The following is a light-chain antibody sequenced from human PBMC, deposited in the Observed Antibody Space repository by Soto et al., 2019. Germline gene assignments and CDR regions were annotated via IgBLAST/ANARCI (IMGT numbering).Light chain of an antibody. CDR2: GAS. CDR3: QQYNNWPPWT. V-gene: IGKV3-11*01. CDR1: QSVSSH. J-gene: IGKJ1*01. Sequence: EIVLTQSPGTLSVSPGERATLSCRASQSVSSHLVWFQQKPGQAPRLLIYGASNRATGIPDRFSGSGTGTDFTLTISRLEPEDFAVYYCQQYNNWPPWTFGQGTKVDIK.